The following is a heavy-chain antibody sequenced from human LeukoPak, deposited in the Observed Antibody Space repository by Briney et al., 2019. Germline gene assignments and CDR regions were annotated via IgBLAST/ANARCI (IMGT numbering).Heavy chain of an antibody. CDR2: ISSSSSYI. V-gene: IGHV3-21*01. D-gene: IGHD6-13*01. Sequence: PGGSRLLSGAASGFPFSSYSMNGVRQAPGRGREWVSSISSSSSYIYNADSVKGRFTISRDNAKNSLYLQMNSLRAEDTAVYYCARVETAAGTAWGQGTLVTVAS. CDR1: GFPFSSYS. J-gene: IGHJ5*02. CDR3: ARVETAAGTA.